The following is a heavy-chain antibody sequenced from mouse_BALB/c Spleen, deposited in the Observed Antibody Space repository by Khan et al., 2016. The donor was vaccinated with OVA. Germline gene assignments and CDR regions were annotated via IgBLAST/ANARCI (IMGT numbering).Heavy chain of an antibody. CDR3: ARGHYGNPFAY. CDR1: GFNFSDYY. CDR2: ISDNSTYT. D-gene: IGHD2-1*01. J-gene: IGHJ3*01. V-gene: IGHV5-4*02. Sequence: EVELVESGGGLVKPGGSLKLSCAASGFNFSDYYMYWVRQTPEKRLEWVATISDNSTYTYYMDNVKGRFTISRDDAKNNLYLQMISLNSEDTAIYYCARGHYGNPFAYWGQGTLVTVSP.